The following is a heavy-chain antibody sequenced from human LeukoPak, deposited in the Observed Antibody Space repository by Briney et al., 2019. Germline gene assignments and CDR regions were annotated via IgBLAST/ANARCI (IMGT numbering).Heavy chain of an antibody. Sequence: SETLSLTCAVYGGSFSGYYWSWIRQPPGKGLEWVGEINHSGSTNYNPSLKSRVTISVDTSKNQFSLQLSSVTAADTAVYYCARGLRLGIAAAGIWGQGTLVTVSS. J-gene: IGHJ4*02. CDR1: GGSFSGYY. V-gene: IGHV4-34*01. CDR3: ARGLRLGIAAAGI. CDR2: INHSGST. D-gene: IGHD6-13*01.